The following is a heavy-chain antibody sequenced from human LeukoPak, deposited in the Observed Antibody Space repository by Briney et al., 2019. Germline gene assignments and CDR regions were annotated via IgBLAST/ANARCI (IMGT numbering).Heavy chain of an antibody. CDR2: IYSGDNT. V-gene: IGHV3-53*01. CDR3: ASQRTRGGVDY. D-gene: IGHD1-14*01. Sequence: GGSLRLSCAASGFTVSSNYMSWVRQAPRKGLEWVSVIYSGDNTYYADSVKGRFTIFRDNSKNTLYLQMHSLRTEDTAMYYCASQRTRGGVDYWGQGTLVTVSS. CDR1: GFTVSSNY. J-gene: IGHJ4*02.